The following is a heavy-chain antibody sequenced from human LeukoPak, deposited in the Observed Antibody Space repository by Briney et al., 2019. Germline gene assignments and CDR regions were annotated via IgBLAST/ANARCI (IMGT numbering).Heavy chain of an antibody. CDR2: INPNSGGT. CDR3: YSAAISYHYYMDV. CDR1: GYTFTGYY. V-gene: IGHV1-2*02. D-gene: IGHD2-2*02. Sequence: ASVKVSCKASGYTFTGYYMHWVRQAPGQGLEWMGWINPNSGGTNYAQKFQGRVTMTRDTSISTAYMELSRLRSDDTAVYYCYSAAISYHYYMDVWGKGTTVTVSS. J-gene: IGHJ6*03.